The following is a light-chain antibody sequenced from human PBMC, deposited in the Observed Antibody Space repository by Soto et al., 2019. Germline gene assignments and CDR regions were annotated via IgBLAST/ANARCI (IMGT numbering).Light chain of an antibody. CDR1: QSLLYHDVSAY. V-gene: IGKV2-30*01. Sequence: EVVRTQSKLSLAVTLGQPASSSCSSSQSLLYHDVSAYFDCFQQRPGQAPRGIIYRVSNRDSGVPDRLSGSGSRTNFTLKISSVEAEDVGVYYCMQGTPWPRTFGQGTKV. J-gene: IGKJ1*01. CDR2: RVS. CDR3: MQGTPWPRT.